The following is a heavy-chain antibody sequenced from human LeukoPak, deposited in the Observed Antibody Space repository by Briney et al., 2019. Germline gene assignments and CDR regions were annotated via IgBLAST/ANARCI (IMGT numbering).Heavy chain of an antibody. D-gene: IGHD3-9*01. V-gene: IGHV4-59*01. Sequence: SETLSLTCSVSGDSISSYSWGWIRQPPGRGLEWIAYFPYSGAAPYNPSLTTYNPSLKSRGTISVDTFKNQFSLHLKSVIAADTAVYYCARHAPGYFDPLYYGMDVWGQGTTVTVSS. J-gene: IGHJ6*02. CDR1: GDSISSYS. CDR2: FPYSGAAPYNPSLT. CDR3: ARHAPGYFDPLYYGMDV.